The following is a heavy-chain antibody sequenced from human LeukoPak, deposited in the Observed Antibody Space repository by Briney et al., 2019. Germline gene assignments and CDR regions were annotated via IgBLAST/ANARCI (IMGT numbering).Heavy chain of an antibody. Sequence: SETLSLTCTVSGGSISSSSYYWGWIRQPPGKGLEWIGSIYYSGSTYYNPSLKSRVTISVDTSKNQFSLKLSSVIAADTAVYYCARGRKAARPNYYYYYMDVWGKGTTVTVSS. D-gene: IGHD6-6*01. V-gene: IGHV4-39*01. CDR2: IYYSGST. J-gene: IGHJ6*03. CDR1: GGSISSSSYY. CDR3: ARGRKAARPNYYYYYMDV.